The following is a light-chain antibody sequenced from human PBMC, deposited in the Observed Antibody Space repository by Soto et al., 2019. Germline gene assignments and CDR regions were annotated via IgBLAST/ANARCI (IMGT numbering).Light chain of an antibody. J-gene: IGKJ2*01. Sequence: DIVMTQSPLSLPVTLGQPASISCRSSQSLVFSDGNTYLSWFHQRPGQSPRRLIYKVSNRGSGVPDRYSDNGSGTDFTLKINRVEAEDVGVYYCMQATLWPPTFGQGTKLEIK. CDR2: KVS. V-gene: IGKV2-30*01. CDR3: MQATLWPPT. CDR1: QSLVFSDGNTY.